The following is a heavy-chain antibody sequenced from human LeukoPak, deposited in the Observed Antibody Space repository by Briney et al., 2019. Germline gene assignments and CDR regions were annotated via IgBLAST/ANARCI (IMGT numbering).Heavy chain of an antibody. CDR1: GGSISSSNYY. V-gene: IGHV4-39*07. Sequence: SETLSLTCTVSGGSISSSNYYWGWIRQPPGKGLEWIGEIYHSGSTNYNPSLKSRVTISVDTSKNQFSLKLSSVTAADTAVYYCARVGIYYDILIHTPNWFDPWGQGTLVTVSS. D-gene: IGHD3-9*01. CDR3: ARVGIYYDILIHTPNWFDP. J-gene: IGHJ5*02. CDR2: IYHSGST.